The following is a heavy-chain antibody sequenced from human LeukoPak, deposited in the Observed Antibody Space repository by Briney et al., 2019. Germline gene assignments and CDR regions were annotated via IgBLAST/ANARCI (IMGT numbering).Heavy chain of an antibody. V-gene: IGHV3-9*01. CDR3: AKDGAAGTGYYYYYGMDV. CDR1: GFTFDDYA. D-gene: IGHD6-13*01. J-gene: IGHJ6*02. CDR2: ISWNSGSI. Sequence: GGSLRLSCAASGFTFDDYAMHWVRQAPGKGLEWVSGISWNSGSIGYADSVKGRFTISRDNAKNSLYLQMNSLRAEDTALYYCAKDGAAGTGYYYYYGMDVRGQGTTVTVSS.